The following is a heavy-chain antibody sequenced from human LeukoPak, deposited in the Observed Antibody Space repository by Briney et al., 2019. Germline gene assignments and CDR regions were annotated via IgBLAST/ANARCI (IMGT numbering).Heavy chain of an antibody. J-gene: IGHJ4*02. CDR1: GYSISSGYY. D-gene: IGHD2-8*01. CDR2: IYHSGRT. Sequence: PSETLSLTCTVSGYSISSGYYWGWIRQPPGRGLEWIGSIYHSGRTFYNPSLKSRVTISVDTSKNQFSLKLSSVTAADTAVYYCARRRFVRGPDVVNPFDYWGQGTLVTVSS. CDR3: ARRRFVRGPDVVNPFDY. V-gene: IGHV4-38-2*02.